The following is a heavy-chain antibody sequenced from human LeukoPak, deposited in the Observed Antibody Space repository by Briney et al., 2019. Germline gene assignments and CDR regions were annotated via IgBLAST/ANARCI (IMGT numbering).Heavy chain of an antibody. CDR2: ISYDGSNK. Sequence: PPGRSLRLSCAASGFTFSSYAMHWVPQAPGKGLEWVAVISYDGSNKYYADSVKGRFTISRGNSKNTLYVQMNSLRAEDTAIYYCARRGGTVATIGDDFDYWGQGTVVTVSS. CDR3: ARRGGTVATIGDDFDY. J-gene: IGHJ4*02. CDR1: GFTFSSYA. D-gene: IGHD5-12*01. V-gene: IGHV3-30*04.